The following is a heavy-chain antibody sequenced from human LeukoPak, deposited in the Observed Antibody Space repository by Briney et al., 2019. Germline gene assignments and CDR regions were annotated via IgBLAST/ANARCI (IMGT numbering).Heavy chain of an antibody. CDR3: ARDQRAGTRDY. Sequence: EGSLRLSCAASGFTFSSYWMSWVRQAPGKGLEWVANIKQDGSEKYYVDSVKGRFTISRDDAKNSLYLQMNSLRAEDTAVYYCARDQRAGTRDYWGQGTLVTVSS. D-gene: IGHD6-19*01. CDR1: GFTFSSYW. CDR2: IKQDGSEK. V-gene: IGHV3-7*01. J-gene: IGHJ4*02.